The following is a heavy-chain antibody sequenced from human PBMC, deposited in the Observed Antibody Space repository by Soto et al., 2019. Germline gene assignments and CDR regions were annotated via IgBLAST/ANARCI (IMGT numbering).Heavy chain of an antibody. CDR3: ARHQYYYDSSGYTLDY. CDR1: GGSFSCHF. CDR2: INHSGST. Sequence: PSETLSLTCAVYGGSFSCHFWSWIRQPPGKGLEWIGEINHSGSTNFNASLKSRVTISVDTSKNQFSLKVNSLTAADTAVYYCARHQYYYDSSGYTLDYWGQGTLVTVSS. V-gene: IGHV4-34*01. D-gene: IGHD3-22*01. J-gene: IGHJ4*02.